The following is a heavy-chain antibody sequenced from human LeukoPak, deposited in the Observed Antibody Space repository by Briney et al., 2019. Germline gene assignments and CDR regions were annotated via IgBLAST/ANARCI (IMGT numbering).Heavy chain of an antibody. Sequence: GGSLRLSCAASGFTFSSYWMHWVRQAPGKGLEWVSSMGVSGDNVHYADSVKGRFAISRDNSKNTLYLQMNSLRAEDAAVYYCAKDPNGDYVGAFDTWGQGTMVIVSS. D-gene: IGHD4-17*01. CDR1: GFTFSSYW. CDR2: MGVSGDNV. CDR3: AKDPNGDYVGAFDT. V-gene: IGHV3-23*01. J-gene: IGHJ3*02.